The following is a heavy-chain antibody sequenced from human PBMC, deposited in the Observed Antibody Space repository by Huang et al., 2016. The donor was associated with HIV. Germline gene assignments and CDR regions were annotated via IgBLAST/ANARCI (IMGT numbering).Heavy chain of an antibody. CDR1: GFPFNDQA. CDR3: DRAKDTWDAYDI. Sequence: LSLSGAAAGFPFNDQALAGVPRAPGKGLDLVAGISHDGSNNDYADSVRGRFTISRDSSKSTLFLHMTSLRTEDTAVYYCDRAKDTWDAYDIWGQGTMVIVSS. CDR2: ISHDGSNN. J-gene: IGHJ3*02. V-gene: IGHV3-30-3*01. D-gene: IGHD5-18*01.